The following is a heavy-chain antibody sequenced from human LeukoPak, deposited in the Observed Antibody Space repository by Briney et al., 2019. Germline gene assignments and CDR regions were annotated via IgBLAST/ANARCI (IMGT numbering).Heavy chain of an antibody. CDR1: GLTFSDFW. Sequence: GGSLRLSCAASGLTFSDFWMHWDRQPPGKGLVWIALVKGDGRTTIYADSVKGRFTISRDNAKNTLYLQMNSLRADDSGVYYCATGHSYGYDYWGQGVLVTVSS. CDR2: VKGDGRTT. V-gene: IGHV3-74*01. J-gene: IGHJ4*02. D-gene: IGHD5-18*01. CDR3: ATGHSYGYDY.